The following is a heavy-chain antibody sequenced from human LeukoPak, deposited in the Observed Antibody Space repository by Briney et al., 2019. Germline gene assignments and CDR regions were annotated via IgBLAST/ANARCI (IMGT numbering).Heavy chain of an antibody. CDR1: GFSLSTSGVG. J-gene: IGHJ5*02. D-gene: IGHD6-13*01. CDR2: IYWDDDK. CDR3: VHRTAAGLKNWFDP. Sequence: SGPTLVNPTQTLTLTCTFSGFSLSTSGVGVGWIRQPPGKALEWLALIYWDDDKRYSPSLKSGHTITKDTSKNQVVLTMTNMDPVDTATYYCVHRTAAGLKNWFDPWGQGTLVTVSS. V-gene: IGHV2-5*02.